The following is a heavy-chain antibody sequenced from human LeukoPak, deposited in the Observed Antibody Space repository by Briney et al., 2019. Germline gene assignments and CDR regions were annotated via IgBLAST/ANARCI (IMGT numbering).Heavy chain of an antibody. CDR1: GGSISSSSYY. D-gene: IGHD6-19*01. CDR2: IYYSGST. J-gene: IGHJ6*03. CDR3: ARQGVAVNYYYMDV. Sequence: PSETLSLTCTVSGGSISSSSYYWGWIRQPPGKGLGWIGSIYYSGSTYYNPSLKSRVTISVDTSKNQFSLKLSSVTAADTAVYYCARQGVAVNYYYMDVWGKGTTVTISS. V-gene: IGHV4-39*01.